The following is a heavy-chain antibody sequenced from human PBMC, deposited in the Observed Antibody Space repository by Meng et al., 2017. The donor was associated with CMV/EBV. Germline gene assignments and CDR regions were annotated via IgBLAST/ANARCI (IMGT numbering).Heavy chain of an antibody. J-gene: IGHJ6*02. CDR3: ASGGWSGYFPPYYYYYGMDV. CDR2: IYYSGST. CDR1: GGPISSYY. D-gene: IGHD3-3*01. V-gene: IGHV4-59*01. Sequence: SETLSLTCTVSGGPISSYYWSWTRQPPGKGLEGFGYIYYSGSTNSNPSLKSRVTISVDTSKNQFSLKLSSVTAADTAVYYCASGGWSGYFPPYYYYYGMDVWGQGTTVTVSS.